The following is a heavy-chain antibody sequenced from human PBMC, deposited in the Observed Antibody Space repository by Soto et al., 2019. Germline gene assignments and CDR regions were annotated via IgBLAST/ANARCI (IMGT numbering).Heavy chain of an antibody. Sequence: ASVKVSCKASGGTFSSYAISWVRQAPGQGLEWMGGIIPIFGTANYAQKFQGRVTITADESTSTAYMELSSLRSEDTAVYYCARALLRFLGPVGDYGMDVWGQGTTVPSP. CDR2: IIPIFGTA. J-gene: IGHJ6*02. D-gene: IGHD3-3*01. CDR3: ARALLRFLGPVGDYGMDV. V-gene: IGHV1-69*13. CDR1: GGTFSSYA.